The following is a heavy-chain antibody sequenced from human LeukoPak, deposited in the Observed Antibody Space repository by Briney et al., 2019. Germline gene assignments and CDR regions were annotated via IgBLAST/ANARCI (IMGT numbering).Heavy chain of an antibody. V-gene: IGHV1-2*02. CDR3: ARDPLYCSSTSCYWNYYYYMDV. CDR1: GYTFTGYY. J-gene: IGHJ6*03. CDR2: INPNSGGT. D-gene: IGHD2-2*01. Sequence: ASVKVFCKASGYTFTGYYMHWVRQAPGQGLEWMGWINPNSGGTNYAQKFQGRVTMTRDTSISTAYMELSRLRSDDTAVYYCARDPLYCSSTSCYWNYYYYMDVWGKGTTVTVSS.